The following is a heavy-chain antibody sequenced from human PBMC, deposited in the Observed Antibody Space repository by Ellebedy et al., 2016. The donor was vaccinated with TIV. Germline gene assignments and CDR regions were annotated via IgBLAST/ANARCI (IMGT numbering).Heavy chain of an antibody. CDR3: ARRGSYGDYAVQVNSWFDR. Sequence: GESLKISCIASGFSFRSYWMSWVRQAPGKRLEWVANLRQDGDVKYYVDSVKGRFTISRDNAKNSLYLQMNGLRAEDTAVYYCARRGSYGDYAVQVNSWFDRWGRGTLVSVSS. CDR2: LRQDGDVK. J-gene: IGHJ5*02. CDR1: GFSFRSYW. D-gene: IGHD5-18*01. V-gene: IGHV3-7*01.